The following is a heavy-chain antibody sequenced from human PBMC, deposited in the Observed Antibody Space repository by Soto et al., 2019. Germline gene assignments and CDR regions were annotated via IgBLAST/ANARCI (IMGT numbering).Heavy chain of an antibody. CDR3: AKSVYNWNDGFFDY. CDR1: GFTFSTYG. D-gene: IGHD1-1*01. Sequence: QVQLVESGGGVVQPGRSLRLSCAASGFTFSTYGMHWVRQAPGKGLEWVAVISYDGVNKYYADSVKGRFTISRDNSKNTLYLQMNSLRDEDTAVYYCAKSVYNWNDGFFDYWGQGTLVTVSS. J-gene: IGHJ4*02. CDR2: ISYDGVNK. V-gene: IGHV3-30*18.